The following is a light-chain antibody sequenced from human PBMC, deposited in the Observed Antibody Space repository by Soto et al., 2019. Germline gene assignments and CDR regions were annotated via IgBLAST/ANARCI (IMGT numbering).Light chain of an antibody. CDR3: SSNAGSNNLV. Sequence: ALAQPASVSGSPGQSITIPCTGTSSDVGDYNYVSWYQQHPGKAPKLMIYEVSRRPSGVPDRFSGSKSGNTASLTVSGLQAEDEADYYCSSNAGSNNLVFGGGTKVTVL. CDR2: EVS. J-gene: IGLJ2*01. CDR1: SSDVGDYNY. V-gene: IGLV2-8*01.